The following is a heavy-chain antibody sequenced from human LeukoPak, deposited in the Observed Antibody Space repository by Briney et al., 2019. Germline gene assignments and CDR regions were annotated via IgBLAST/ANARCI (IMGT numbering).Heavy chain of an antibody. Sequence: PSETLSLTCSVSGGSISSYYWSWIRQPPGKGQEWIGYIYYSGSTNYNPSLKSRVTISVDTSKNQFSLKLSSVTAADTAVYYCARVRTRWYFDLWGRGTLVTVSS. J-gene: IGHJ2*01. CDR1: GGSISSYY. V-gene: IGHV4-59*01. D-gene: IGHD1-14*01. CDR2: IYYSGST. CDR3: ARVRTRWYFDL.